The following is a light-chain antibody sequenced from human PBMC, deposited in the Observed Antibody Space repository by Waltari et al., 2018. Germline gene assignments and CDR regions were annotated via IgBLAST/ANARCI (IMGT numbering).Light chain of an antibody. CDR2: AAS. V-gene: IGKV1-8*01. J-gene: IGKJ5*01. CDR3: QQYYSYGGT. CDR1: QGISSY. Sequence: AIRMTQSPSSLSASPGDRVTITCRASQGISSYLAWYQQKPGKAPKLLIYAASTLQSGVPSRFSGSGSGTDFTLTISCLQSEDFATYYCQQYYSYGGTFGQGTRLEIK.